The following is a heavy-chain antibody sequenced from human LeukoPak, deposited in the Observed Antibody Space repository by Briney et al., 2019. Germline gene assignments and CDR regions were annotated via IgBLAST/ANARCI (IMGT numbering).Heavy chain of an antibody. J-gene: IGHJ4*02. Sequence: ASVKVSCKVSGYTLTELSMHWVRQGPGKGLEWLGGFYPEDGETIYAQKFQGRVTMTEDTSTDTAYLELSSLRSEDTAVYYCAPVPHYYDSSGYYFHRPIDYWGQGTLVIVSS. CDR3: APVPHYYDSSGYYFHRPIDY. CDR1: GYTLTELS. CDR2: FYPEDGET. V-gene: IGHV1-24*01. D-gene: IGHD3-22*01.